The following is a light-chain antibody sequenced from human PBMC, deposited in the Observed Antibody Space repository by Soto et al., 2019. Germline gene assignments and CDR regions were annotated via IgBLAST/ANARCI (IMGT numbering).Light chain of an antibody. J-gene: IGKJ4*01. CDR3: QQYGSSPS. V-gene: IGKV3-20*01. Sequence: ENVLTQSPDTLSLSPGERVTLSCSASQTVGARNLAWYQHKPGQAPRLLIYGATTMATGIPERFSGSGSGTEFILTIGRLEPEDFAVYYCQQYGSSPSFGGGTKVEIK. CDR1: QTVGARN. CDR2: GAT.